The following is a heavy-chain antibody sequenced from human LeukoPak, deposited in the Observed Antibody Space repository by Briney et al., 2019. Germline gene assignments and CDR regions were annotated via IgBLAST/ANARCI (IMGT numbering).Heavy chain of an antibody. CDR2: ISGSGGST. J-gene: IGHJ4*02. CDR1: GFTFSSYA. CDR3: AKDRGRLRYFDY. Sequence: GGSLRLSCAASGFTFSSYAMSRVRQAPGKGLEWVSAISGSGGSTYYADSVKGRFTISRDNSKNTLYLQMNSLRAEDTAVYYCAKDRGRLRYFDYWGQGTLVTVSS. D-gene: IGHD5-18*01. V-gene: IGHV3-23*01.